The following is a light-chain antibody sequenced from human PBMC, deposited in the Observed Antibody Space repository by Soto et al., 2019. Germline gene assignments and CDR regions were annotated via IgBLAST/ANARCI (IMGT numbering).Light chain of an antibody. CDR2: DII. J-gene: IGLJ1*01. CDR1: SSDVGAYIF. V-gene: IGLV2-14*03. CDR3: VSFTTSRSYV. Sequence: QSVLTQPASVSGSPGQSITISCTGTSSDVGAYIFVSWYQQHPGKAPKLMIYDIINRPSGVSNRFSGSKSGNTASLTISGLQAEDEADYYCVSFTTSRSYVFGTGTKVTGL.